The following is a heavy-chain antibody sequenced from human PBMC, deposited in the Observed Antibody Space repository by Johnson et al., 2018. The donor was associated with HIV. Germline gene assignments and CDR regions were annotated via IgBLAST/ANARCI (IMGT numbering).Heavy chain of an antibody. D-gene: IGHD4-17*01. V-gene: IGHV3-30-3*01. J-gene: IGHJ3*02. CDR1: GFTFSSYA. CDR3: AKEGSRGTVTQAPDAFDI. CDR2: ISYDGSNK. Sequence: QVQLVESGGGVVQPGRSLRLSCAASGFTFSSYAMHWVRQAPGKGLEWVAVISYDGSNKYYADSVKGRFTISRDNSKNTLYLQMNSLRVEDTAVYYCAKEGSRGTVTQAPDAFDIWGQGTMVTVSS.